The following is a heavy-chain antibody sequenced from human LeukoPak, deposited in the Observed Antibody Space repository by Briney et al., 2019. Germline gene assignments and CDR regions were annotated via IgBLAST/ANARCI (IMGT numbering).Heavy chain of an antibody. D-gene: IGHD3-16*01. CDR3: VRGGEIGFDS. J-gene: IGHJ5*01. CDR2: IGTGGNT. Sequence: GGSLRLSCAASGFSFSRYDMHWVREATGKGLEWISSIGTGGNTYYIGSVKGRFTISRENAKSSLYLQMNSLRAGDTAVYYCVRGGEIGFDSWGQGTLVTVSS. V-gene: IGHV3-13*04. CDR1: GFSFSRYD.